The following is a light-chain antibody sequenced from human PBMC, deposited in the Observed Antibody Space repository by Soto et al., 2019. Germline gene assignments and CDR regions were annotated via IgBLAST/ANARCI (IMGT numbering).Light chain of an antibody. CDR1: SSDVGAYIF. V-gene: IGLV2-14*03. J-gene: IGLJ3*02. CDR3: CSYAGSSTL. Sequence: QSALTQPASVSGSPGQSITISCTGTSSDVGAYIFVSWYQQHPGKAPKLMIYDIINRPSGVSNRFSGSKSGNTASLTISGLQAEDEADYYCCSYAGSSTLFGGGTQLTVL. CDR2: DII.